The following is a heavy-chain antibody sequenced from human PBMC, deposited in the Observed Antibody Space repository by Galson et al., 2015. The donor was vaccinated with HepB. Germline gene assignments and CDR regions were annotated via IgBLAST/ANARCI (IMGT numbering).Heavy chain of an antibody. Sequence: QSGAEVKKPGESLRISCKGSGYSFTSYWISWVRQMPGKGLEWMGRIDPSDSYTNYSPSFQGHVTISADKSISTAYLQWSSLKASDTAMYYCARRIWSSSEGPAYWYFDLWGRGTLVTVSS. V-gene: IGHV5-10-1*01. D-gene: IGHD6-13*01. J-gene: IGHJ2*01. CDR2: IDPSDSYT. CDR1: GYSFTSYW. CDR3: ARRIWSSSEGPAYWYFDL.